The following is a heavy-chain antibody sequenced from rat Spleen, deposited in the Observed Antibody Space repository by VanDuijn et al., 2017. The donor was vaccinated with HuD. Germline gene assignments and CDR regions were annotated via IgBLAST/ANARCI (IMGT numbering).Heavy chain of an antibody. J-gene: IGHJ3*01. Sequence: EVQLVESGGGLAQPGRSLKLSCGVSGFTFSNYDMAWVRQAPGKGLEWVASISNAAGKVYYPDSVKGRFTISRDTAQNILYLQMNSPRSEDTATYYCAKDPWDSGANWFAYWGQGTLVTVSS. CDR1: GFTFSNYD. D-gene: IGHD4-3*01. V-gene: IGHV5S13*01. CDR3: AKDPWDSGANWFAY. CDR2: ISNAAGKV.